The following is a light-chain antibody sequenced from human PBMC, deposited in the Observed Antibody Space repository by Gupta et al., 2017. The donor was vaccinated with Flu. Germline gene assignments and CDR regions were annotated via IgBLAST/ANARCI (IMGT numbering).Light chain of an antibody. CDR3: LQDHNYPLS. V-gene: IGKV1-6*01. J-gene: IGKJ4*01. CDR2: AAS. Sequence: GDRVTVTCRASQGIGSDLGWYQQKPGKAPKVLISAASHLQPGVPSRFSGSGSGTEFTLTISSLQPEDFATYYCLQDHNYPLSFGGGTKVEVK. CDR1: QGIGSD.